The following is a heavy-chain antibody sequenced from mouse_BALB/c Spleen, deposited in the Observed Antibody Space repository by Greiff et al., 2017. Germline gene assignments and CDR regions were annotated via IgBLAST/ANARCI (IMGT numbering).Heavy chain of an antibody. Sequence: VQLQQPGAELVRPGASVKLSCKASGYTFTSYWINWVKQRPGQGLEWIGNIYPSDSYTNYNQKFKDKATLTVDKSSSTAYMQLSSPTSEDSAVYYCTPSTVSWGWFAYWGQGTLVTVSA. V-gene: IGHV1-69*02. J-gene: IGHJ3*01. CDR3: TPSTVSWGWFAY. CDR1: GYTFTSYW. D-gene: IGHD2-10*02. CDR2: IYPSDSYT.